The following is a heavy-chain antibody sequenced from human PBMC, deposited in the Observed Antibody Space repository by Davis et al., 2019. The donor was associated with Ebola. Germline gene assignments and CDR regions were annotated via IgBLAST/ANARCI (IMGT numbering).Heavy chain of an antibody. V-gene: IGHV4-4*02. CDR1: GGSFSSSNW. Sequence: SETLSLTCAVSGGSFSSSNWWTWVRQPPGKGLEWIGEIYHSGSTNYNPSLKSRVTISVDTSKNQFSLKLSSVTAADTAVYYCAREAYYYGMDVWGQGTTVTVSS. J-gene: IGHJ6*02. CDR2: IYHSGST. CDR3: AREAYYYGMDV.